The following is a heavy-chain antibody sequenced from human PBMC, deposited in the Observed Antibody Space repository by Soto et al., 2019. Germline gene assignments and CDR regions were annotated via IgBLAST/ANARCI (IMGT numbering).Heavy chain of an antibody. V-gene: IGHV1-69*13. CDR2: IIPILGTA. J-gene: IGHJ3*02. Sequence: ASVKVSCKASGGTFSSYAISWVRQAPGQGLEWMGGIIPILGTANYAQKFQGRVTITADESTSTAYMELSSLRSEDTAVYYCARGSSSSFSVAFDIWGQGTMVTVSS. CDR1: GGTFSSYA. CDR3: ARGSSSSFSVAFDI. D-gene: IGHD6-6*01.